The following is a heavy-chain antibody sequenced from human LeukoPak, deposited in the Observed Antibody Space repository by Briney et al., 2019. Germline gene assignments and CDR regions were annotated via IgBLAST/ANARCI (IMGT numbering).Heavy chain of an antibody. Sequence: PSETLSLTCAVYGGSFSGYYWSWIRQPPGKGLEWIGEINHSGSTNYNPSLKSRVTISVDTSKNQFSLKLSSVTAADTAVYYCARGGERGYSSSWFDPWGQGTLVTVSS. CDR2: INHSGST. D-gene: IGHD6-13*01. CDR1: GGSFSGYY. J-gene: IGHJ5*02. V-gene: IGHV4-34*01. CDR3: ARGGERGYSSSWFDP.